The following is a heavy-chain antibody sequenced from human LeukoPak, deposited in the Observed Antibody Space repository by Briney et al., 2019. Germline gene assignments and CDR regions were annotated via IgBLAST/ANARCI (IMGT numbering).Heavy chain of an antibody. CDR1: GYTFTIYA. J-gene: IGHJ6*02. V-gene: IGHV1-3*01. CDR2: INAGNGNT. Sequence: RASVKVSCTASGYTFTIYAMHWVRQAPGQRLEWMGWINAGNGNTKYSQKFQGRVTITRDTSASTAYMELSSLRSEDTAVYYCARGYGYYYDSSGYVYGMDVWGQGTTVTVSS. D-gene: IGHD3-22*01. CDR3: ARGYGYYYDSSGYVYGMDV.